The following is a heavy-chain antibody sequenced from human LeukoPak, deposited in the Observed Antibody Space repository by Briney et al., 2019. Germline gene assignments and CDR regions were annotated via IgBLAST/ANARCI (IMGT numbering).Heavy chain of an antibody. J-gene: IGHJ4*02. CDR2: ISSSSSYI. D-gene: IGHD3-3*01. Sequence: GGSLRLSCADSQFAFNSYSMNWVRQAPGKGLEWVSSISSSSSYIYYADSVKGRFTISRDNAKNSLYLQMNSLRAEDTAVYYCAREALRFLEWLAPFDYWGQGTLVTVSS. CDR1: QFAFNSYS. V-gene: IGHV3-21*01. CDR3: AREALRFLEWLAPFDY.